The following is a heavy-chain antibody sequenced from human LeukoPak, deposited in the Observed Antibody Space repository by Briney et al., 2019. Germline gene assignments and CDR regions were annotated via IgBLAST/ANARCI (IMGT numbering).Heavy chain of an antibody. CDR2: IRSKANSYAT. CDR1: GFTFSGSA. Sequence: GGSLRLSCAASGFTFSGSAMDWVRQASGKGLEWVGRIRSKANSYATAYAASVKGRFTISRDDSKNTAYLQMNSLKTEDTAVYYCTIGSTSIGYWGQGTLVTVSS. J-gene: IGHJ4*02. CDR3: TIGSTSIGY. D-gene: IGHD2-2*01. V-gene: IGHV3-73*01.